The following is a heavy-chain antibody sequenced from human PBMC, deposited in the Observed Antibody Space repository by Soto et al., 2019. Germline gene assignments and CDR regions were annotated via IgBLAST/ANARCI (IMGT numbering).Heavy chain of an antibody. V-gene: IGHV1-46*01. Sequence: ASVKVSCKASGYNFIGQYIHWVRQAPGQGLEWMGIINPSGGSTTYAQKFQGRVVMTSDASTSTVYVELSSLTSEDTAIYFCARLLVAHNTRPFWLGYFDYWGQGXLVTVYS. CDR2: INPSGGST. D-gene: IGHD3-3*01. CDR1: GYNFIGQY. CDR3: ARLLVAHNTRPFWLGYFDY. J-gene: IGHJ4*02.